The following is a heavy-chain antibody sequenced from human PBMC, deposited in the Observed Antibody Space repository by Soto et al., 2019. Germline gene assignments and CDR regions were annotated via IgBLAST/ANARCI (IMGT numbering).Heavy chain of an antibody. D-gene: IGHD1-7*01. CDR1: GGTFSSYA. J-gene: IGHJ6*02. CDR2: IIPIFGTA. CDR3: ASHGITGTWVYYYGMDV. V-gene: IGHV1-69*12. Sequence: QVQLVQSGAEVKKPGSSVKVSCKASGGTFSSYAISWVRQAPGQGLEWMGGIIPIFGTANYAQKFQGRVTITAEESTSTAYMELSSLRSEETAVYYCASHGITGTWVYYYGMDVWGQGTTVTVSS.